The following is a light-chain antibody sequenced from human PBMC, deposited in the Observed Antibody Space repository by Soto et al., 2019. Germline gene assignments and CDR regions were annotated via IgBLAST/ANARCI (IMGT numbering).Light chain of an antibody. CDR2: AAS. Sequence: DIQMTHSPSSRSASVGDRVTGACLASQSVNTYLHWYQQKAGQAPKLLIYAASNLQSGVPSRFSGRGSGTDFTLTVESLQPEDFATYYCQQGYSNPWTFGQGTKVDIK. J-gene: IGKJ1*01. CDR1: QSVNTY. V-gene: IGKV1-39*01. CDR3: QQGYSNPWT.